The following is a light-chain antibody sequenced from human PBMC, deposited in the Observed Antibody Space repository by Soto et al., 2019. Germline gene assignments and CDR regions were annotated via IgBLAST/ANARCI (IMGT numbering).Light chain of an antibody. CDR2: KVS. V-gene: IGKV2D-30*01. CDR3: MQGTHWPYT. J-gene: IGKJ2*01. Sequence: DVVMTQSPHSLPVTLGQPASISCWSSQSLLYSDGNTYLSWFQQRPGQSPRRLIYKVSNWDSGVPERFSGSGSVTDFTLNISRVEAEDVGVYYCMQGTHWPYTFGQGTKLEIK. CDR1: QSLLYSDGNTY.